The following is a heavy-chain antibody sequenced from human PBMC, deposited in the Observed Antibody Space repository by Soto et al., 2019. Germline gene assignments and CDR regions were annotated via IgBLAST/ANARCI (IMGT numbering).Heavy chain of an antibody. D-gene: IGHD3-10*01. CDR2: IYYSGST. CDR1: GDSITTTH. J-gene: IGHJ5*02. CDR3: ARDAGGGYNWFDP. Sequence: QVQLQESGPGLVKPSETLSLTCTVSGDSITTTHWSWIRQSPGKGLEWIGSIYYSGSTNYNPSLKSRVTMSVDTSKNQFSLSLSSVTAADTAVYYCARDAGGGYNWFDPWGQGTLVTVSS. V-gene: IGHV4-59*01.